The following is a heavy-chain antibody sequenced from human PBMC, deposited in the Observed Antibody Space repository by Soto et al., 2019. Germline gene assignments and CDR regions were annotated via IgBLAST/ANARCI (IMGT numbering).Heavy chain of an antibody. J-gene: IGHJ4*02. CDR3: AKDRRAGGNSAFYFDF. Sequence: EGTLILSCAASGFTFSSYAMSWVRQAPGKGLEWVSLISATGGGTYYADSVKGRFTISRDNSHNTLYLQVHSLTAEDTAVYYCAKDRRAGGNSAFYFDFWGQGAQVTVSS. CDR1: GFTFSSYA. D-gene: IGHD3-16*01. CDR2: ISATGGGT. V-gene: IGHV3-23*01.